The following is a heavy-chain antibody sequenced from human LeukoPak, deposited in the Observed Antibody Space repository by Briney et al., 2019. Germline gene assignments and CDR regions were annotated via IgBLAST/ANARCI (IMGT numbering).Heavy chain of an antibody. D-gene: IGHD1-26*01. J-gene: IGHJ4*02. CDR2: VHLNGAT. CDR3: TRESGAFSPFGF. CDR1: GGSILSTNW. Sequence: SETLSLTCAVSGGSILSTNWWSWVRQPPGKGLEWIGEVHLNGATNYNPSVEGRVTMSIDKSENHLSLEVISVTAADTAMYYCTRESGAFSPFGFWGQGTLVTVSS. V-gene: IGHV4-4*02.